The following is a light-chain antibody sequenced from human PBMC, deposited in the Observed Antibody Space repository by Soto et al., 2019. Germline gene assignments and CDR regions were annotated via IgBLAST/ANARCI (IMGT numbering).Light chain of an antibody. J-gene: IGLJ1*01. CDR2: EVS. Sequence: QSVLTQPASVSGSPGQSITISCSGTTNDIGGYNYVSWYQHHPGKAPKLMIYEVSNRPSGVSNRFSGSKSANTASLTISGLQADDEAHYYCTSYTSDNRNYVFGTGTKVTVL. V-gene: IGLV2-14*01. CDR3: TSYTSDNRNYV. CDR1: TNDIGGYNY.